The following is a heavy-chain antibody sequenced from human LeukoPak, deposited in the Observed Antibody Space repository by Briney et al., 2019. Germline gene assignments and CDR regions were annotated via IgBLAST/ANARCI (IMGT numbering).Heavy chain of an antibody. D-gene: IGHD2-2*01. J-gene: IGHJ3*02. CDR3: ARGSSTLGTFDI. Sequence: ASVKVSCKASGGTFSSYAISWVRQAPGQGLEWMGWINPNSGATNYAQKFQGRVTMTRDTSISTAYMELSRLRSDDTAVYYCARGSSTLGTFDIWGQGTMVTVSS. V-gene: IGHV1-2*02. CDR1: GGTFSSYA. CDR2: INPNSGAT.